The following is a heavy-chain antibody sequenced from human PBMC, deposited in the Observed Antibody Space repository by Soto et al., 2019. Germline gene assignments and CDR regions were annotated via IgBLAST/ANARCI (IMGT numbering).Heavy chain of an antibody. CDR1: GFTFSTYA. Sequence: GGSLRLSCAASGFTFSTYAMSWVRQAPGKGLEWVSAISRSGDSAFYADSVKGRFTISRDNSKNTLYLQMNSLRAEDTAVYYCVKLPGPYLVGTSMSVDYWGQGTLVTVSS. D-gene: IGHD1-26*01. CDR3: VKLPGPYLVGTSMSVDY. J-gene: IGHJ4*02. V-gene: IGHV3-23*01. CDR2: ISRSGDSA.